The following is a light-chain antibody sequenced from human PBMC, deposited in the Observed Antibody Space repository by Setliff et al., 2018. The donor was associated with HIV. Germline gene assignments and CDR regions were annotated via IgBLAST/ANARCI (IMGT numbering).Light chain of an antibody. CDR1: SSDIGGYNY. V-gene: IGLV2-23*02. J-gene: IGLJ3*02. CDR2: DVS. CDR3: CSYEGSNTWV. Sequence: ALTQPASVSGSPGQSITISCTGTSSDIGGYNYVSWYQQHPGKAPKRMIYDVSKRPSGVSDRFSGSKSGNTASLTISGLQAEDEADYYCCSYEGSNTWVFGGGTKVTVL.